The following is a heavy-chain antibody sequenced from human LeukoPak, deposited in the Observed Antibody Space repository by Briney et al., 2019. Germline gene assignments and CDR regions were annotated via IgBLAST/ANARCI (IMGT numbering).Heavy chain of an antibody. V-gene: IGHV3-11*01. CDR2: ISSSGSTI. J-gene: IGHJ4*02. CDR3: AKAHPSPDPYYDFG. D-gene: IGHD3-3*01. Sequence: RGSLRLSCAASGFTFSDYYMSWIRQAPGKGLEWVSYISSSGSTIYYADSVKGRFTISRDNSKNTLYLQMNSLRAEDTAVYYCAKAHPSPDPYYDFGGGQGTLVTVSS. CDR1: GFTFSDYY.